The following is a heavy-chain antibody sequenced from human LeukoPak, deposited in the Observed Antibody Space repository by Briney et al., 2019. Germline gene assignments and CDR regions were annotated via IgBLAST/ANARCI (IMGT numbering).Heavy chain of an antibody. CDR1: GGSISSGSYY. V-gene: IGHV4-61*02. J-gene: IGHJ6*03. CDR2: IYTSGST. D-gene: IGHD3-9*01. Sequence: SQTLSLTCTVSGGSISSGSYYWSWIRQPAGKGLEWIGRIYTSGSTNYNPSLKSRVTISVDTSKNQISLKLSSVTAADTAVYYCARDLSDYDILTGYYHTYMDVWGKGTTVTVSS. CDR3: ARDLSDYDILTGYYHTYMDV.